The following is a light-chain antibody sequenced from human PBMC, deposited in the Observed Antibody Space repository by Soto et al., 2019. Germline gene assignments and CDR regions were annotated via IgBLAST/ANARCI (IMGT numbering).Light chain of an antibody. CDR1: QGIRNG. V-gene: IGKV1-17*01. Sequence: DIQMTQSPSSLSASVGDRATITCRASQGIRNGLGWYQQKPGKAPKRLIYAASSLPSGVPSRFSGSGSGTEFTLTISSLQPEDFATYYCLQHNSYPLTFGGGTKVEIK. CDR2: AAS. CDR3: LQHNSYPLT. J-gene: IGKJ4*02.